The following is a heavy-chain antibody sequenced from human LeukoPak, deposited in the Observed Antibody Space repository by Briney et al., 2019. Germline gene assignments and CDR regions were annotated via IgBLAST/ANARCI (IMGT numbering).Heavy chain of an antibody. CDR3: ARWYYYDSSGYYYFDY. D-gene: IGHD3-22*01. Sequence: SGTLSLTCAVSGGSISSSNWWSWVRQPPGKGLEWIGEIYHSGSTNYNPSLKSRVTISVDKSKNQFSLKLSSVTAADTAVYYCARWYYYDSSGYYYFDYWGRGTLVTVSS. V-gene: IGHV4-4*02. J-gene: IGHJ4*02. CDR2: IYHSGST. CDR1: GGSISSSNW.